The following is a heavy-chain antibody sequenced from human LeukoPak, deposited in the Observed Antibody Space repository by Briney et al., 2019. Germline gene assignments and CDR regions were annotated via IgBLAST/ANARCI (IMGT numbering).Heavy chain of an antibody. D-gene: IGHD3-16*02. J-gene: IGHJ4*02. Sequence: GGSLRLSCAASGVTFHVYAIYWVRQAPGKGLEWVSLISGNGHTISYADSVRGRFTISRDNTKNSLYLQMDSLTTEDTAVYYCARDDGASSLLDFWGQGTLVTVSS. V-gene: IGHV3-43*02. CDR2: ISGNGHTI. CDR3: ARDDGASSLLDF. CDR1: GVTFHVYA.